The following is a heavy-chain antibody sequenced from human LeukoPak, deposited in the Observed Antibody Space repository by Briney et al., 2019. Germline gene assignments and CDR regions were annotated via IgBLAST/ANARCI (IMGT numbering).Heavy chain of an antibody. CDR2: IYHSGST. V-gene: IGHV4-59*08. Sequence: SETLSLTCTVSGGSISSYYWSWIRQPPGKGLEWIGSIYHSGSTYYNPSLKSRVTISVDTSKNQFSLKLSSVTAADTAVYYCARRDYHDAFDIWGQGTMVAVSS. J-gene: IGHJ3*02. CDR3: ARRDYHDAFDI. D-gene: IGHD4-17*01. CDR1: GGSISSYY.